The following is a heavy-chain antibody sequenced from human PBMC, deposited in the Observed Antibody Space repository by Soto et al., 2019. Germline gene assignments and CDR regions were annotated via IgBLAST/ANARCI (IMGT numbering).Heavy chain of an antibody. CDR2: ISWNSGKI. J-gene: IGHJ6*02. V-gene: IGHV3-9*01. CDR3: AKALFRYFDYYTMDV. Sequence: PGGSLRLSCAASGFTYDDYAMHWVRQAPGKGLEWVSGISWNSGKIDYADSVKGRFTISRDNAKNSLYLQMSSLRIEDTALYYCAKALFRYFDYYTMDVWGQGTTVTVSS. CDR1: GFTYDDYA.